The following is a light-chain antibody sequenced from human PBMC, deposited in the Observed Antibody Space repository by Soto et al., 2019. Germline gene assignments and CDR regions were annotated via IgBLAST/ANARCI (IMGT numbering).Light chain of an antibody. CDR1: SSNIGTNT. CDR2: SHN. J-gene: IGLJ1*01. CDR3: AAWDFGREGYV. V-gene: IGLV1-44*01. Sequence: QSVLTQPHSASGTPGQRVTTSCSSSSSNIGTNTVHWYQQLPGTAPPLLIYSHNQRPSGVPDRFSGSKSGTSGSLAIGGLVYEDEADYYCAAWDFGREGYVFGTGTKVTVL.